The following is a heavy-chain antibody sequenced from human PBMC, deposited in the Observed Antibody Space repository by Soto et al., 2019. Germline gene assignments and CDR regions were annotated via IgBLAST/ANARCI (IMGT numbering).Heavy chain of an antibody. V-gene: IGHV3-9*01. CDR2: ISWNSGSI. CDR3: AKDRSMAVAVPLEGGAFDI. Sequence: EVQLVESGGGLVQPGRSLRLSCAASGFTFDDYAMHWVRQAPGKGLEWVSGISWNSGSIGYADSVKGRFTISRDNAKNSLYLQMNSLRAEDTALYYCAKDRSMAVAVPLEGGAFDIWGQGTMVTVSS. J-gene: IGHJ3*02. D-gene: IGHD6-19*01. CDR1: GFTFDDYA.